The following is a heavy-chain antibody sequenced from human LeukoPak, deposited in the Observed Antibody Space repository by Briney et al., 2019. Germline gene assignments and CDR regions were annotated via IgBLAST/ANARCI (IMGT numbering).Heavy chain of an antibody. CDR1: GGSFSSGSYY. CDR2: IYYSGST. CDR3: ARDRSSSPI. J-gene: IGHJ2*01. V-gene: IGHV4-61*01. Sequence: SETLSLTCTVSGGSFSSGSYYWSWIRQPPGKGLEWIGYIYYSGSTNYNPSLKSRVTISVDTSKNQFSLKLSSVTAADTAVYYCARDRSSSPIWGRGTLVTVSS. D-gene: IGHD6-6*01.